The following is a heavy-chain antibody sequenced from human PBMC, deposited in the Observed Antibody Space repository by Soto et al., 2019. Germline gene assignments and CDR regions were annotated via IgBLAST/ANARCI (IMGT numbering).Heavy chain of an antibody. CDR1: GDTLPNYG. V-gene: IGHV1-18*01. D-gene: IGHD2-2*01. CDR2: ISGYNGNT. J-gene: IGHJ4*02. CDR3: AREYCSTTSCYGVDY. Sequence: ASVKVSCKASGDTLPNYGISWVRQAPGQGLEWMGWISGYNGNTNYAQELQGRVTMTTDTSTSTAYMDLRSLRSDDTAVYYCAREYCSTTSCYGVDYWGQGTLVTVSS.